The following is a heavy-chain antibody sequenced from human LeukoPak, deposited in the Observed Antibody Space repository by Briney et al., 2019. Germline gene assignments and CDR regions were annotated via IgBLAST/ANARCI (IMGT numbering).Heavy chain of an antibody. D-gene: IGHD6-6*01. CDR2: IYPGDSDT. Sequence: GESLKISCKGSGYSFSNYWIGWVHQMAGKGLEWMGIIYPGDSDTRYSPSFQGQVTISADKSISTAYLQWSSLRASDTAMYYCARQGLYSSSPFDYWGQGTLVTVSS. CDR1: GYSFSNYW. CDR3: ARQGLYSSSPFDY. J-gene: IGHJ4*02. V-gene: IGHV5-51*07.